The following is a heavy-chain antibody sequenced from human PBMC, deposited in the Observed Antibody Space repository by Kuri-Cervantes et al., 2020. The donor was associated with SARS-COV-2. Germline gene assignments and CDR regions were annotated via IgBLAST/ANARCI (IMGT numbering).Heavy chain of an antibody. CDR1: GGSFSGYY. Sequence: ETLSLTCAVYGGSFSGYYWSWIRQPPGKGLEWVGRIKSKTDGGTTDYAAPVKGRFTISRDDSKNTLYLQMNSLKTEDTAVYYCTTTPLLWFGDYRFDPWGQGTLVTVSS. V-gene: IGHV3-15*01. CDR2: IKSKTDGGTT. CDR3: TTTPLLWFGDYRFDP. J-gene: IGHJ5*02. D-gene: IGHD3-10*01.